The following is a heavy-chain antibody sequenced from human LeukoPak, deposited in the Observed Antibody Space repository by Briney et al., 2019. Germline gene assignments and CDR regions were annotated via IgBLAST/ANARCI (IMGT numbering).Heavy chain of an antibody. CDR3: LRDDY. V-gene: IGHV1-2*02. CDR1: GYTFTVYY. J-gene: IGHJ4*02. CDR2: INPNSGDT. Sequence: ASVTVSCKASGYTFTVYYLHWVRQAPGQGLEWVGWINPNSGDTNYAQRFQGRVTLTRDTSISTIYMELSRLRSDDTAVYYCLRDDYWGQGTLVTVSS.